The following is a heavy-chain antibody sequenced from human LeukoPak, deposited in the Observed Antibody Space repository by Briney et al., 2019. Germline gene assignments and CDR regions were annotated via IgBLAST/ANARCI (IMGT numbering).Heavy chain of an antibody. Sequence: SVKVSCKASGGTFSSYAISWVRQAPGQGLEWMGRIIPILGIANYAQKFQGRVTITADKSTSTAYMELSSLRSEDTAVCYCASYYYYDSSGYYSFDYFDYWGQGTLVTVSS. V-gene: IGHV1-69*04. J-gene: IGHJ4*02. CDR3: ASYYYYDSSGYYSFDYFDY. CDR1: GGTFSSYA. D-gene: IGHD3-22*01. CDR2: IIPILGIA.